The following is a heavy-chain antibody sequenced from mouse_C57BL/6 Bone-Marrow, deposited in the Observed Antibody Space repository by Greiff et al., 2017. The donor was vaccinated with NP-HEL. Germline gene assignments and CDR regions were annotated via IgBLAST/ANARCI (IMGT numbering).Heavy chain of an antibody. CDR2: IHPNSGST. V-gene: IGHV1-64*01. J-gene: IGHJ2*01. CDR3: ARMRVTTVVADY. Sequence: VQLQQPGAELVKPGASVKLSCKASGYTFTSYWMHWVKQRPGQGLEWIGMIHPNSGSTNYNEKFKSKATLTVDKSSSTAYMQLSSLTSEDSAVYYCARMRVTTVVADYWGQGTTLTVSS. D-gene: IGHD1-1*01. CDR1: GYTFTSYW.